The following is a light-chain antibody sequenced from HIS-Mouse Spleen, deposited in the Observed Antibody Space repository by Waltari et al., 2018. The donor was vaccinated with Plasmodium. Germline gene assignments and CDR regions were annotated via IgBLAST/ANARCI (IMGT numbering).Light chain of an antibody. Sequence: SYELTQPPSVSVSPGQTARITCSGDALPKKYAYWYQQKSGQAPVLVIYEDSKRPSGVPEGLSGSRSGTMATLTISGAQVEDEADYYCYSTDSSGNHRVFGGGTKLTGL. CDR2: EDS. J-gene: IGLJ3*02. CDR3: YSTDSSGNHRV. V-gene: IGLV3-10*01. CDR1: ALPKKY.